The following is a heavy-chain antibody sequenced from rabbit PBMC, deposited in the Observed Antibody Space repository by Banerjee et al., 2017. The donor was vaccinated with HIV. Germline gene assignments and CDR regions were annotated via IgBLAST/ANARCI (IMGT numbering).Heavy chain of an antibody. D-gene: IGHD6-1*01. CDR2: IHAGSGGST. CDR3: ARGYVVSVTYGDATMDGFDP. CDR1: GFSFSSNYY. V-gene: IGHV1S40*01. Sequence: QSLEESGGDLVKPGASLTLTCTASGFSFSSNYYMCWVRQVPGKGLEWIACIHAGSGGSTDYASWAKGRFTISKTSSTTVTLQMTSLTAADTATYLCARGYVVSVTYGDATMDGFDPWGQGTLVTVS. J-gene: IGHJ2*01.